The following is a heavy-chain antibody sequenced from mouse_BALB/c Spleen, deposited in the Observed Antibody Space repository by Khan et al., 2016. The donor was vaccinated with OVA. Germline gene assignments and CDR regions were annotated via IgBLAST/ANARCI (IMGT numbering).Heavy chain of an antibody. J-gene: IGHJ2*01. CDR3: ARVYGGDFDY. Sequence: EVQLVESGPGLVKPSQSLSLTCTVTGYSIASDYAWNWIRQFPGNKLEWMGFISYSGNTNYNPSLKSRISITRDTSKNQFFLKLNSVTPEDTATYYCARVYGGDFDYWGQGTTLTVSS. CDR2: ISYSGNT. CDR1: GYSIASDYA. D-gene: IGHD1-1*02. V-gene: IGHV3-2*02.